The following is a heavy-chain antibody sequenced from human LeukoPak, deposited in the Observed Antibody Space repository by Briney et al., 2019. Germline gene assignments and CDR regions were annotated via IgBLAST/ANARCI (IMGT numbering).Heavy chain of an antibody. J-gene: IGHJ4*02. Sequence: GGSLRLSCAASGFTFSHYWMSWVRQAPGKGLEWVAYIKKTGSETYYVDSVKGRFTITRDNTRNSLFLQMYNLRVEDAAVYFCAREDGYCSGGDCYSYFDSWGQGTLVTVSS. CDR3: AREDGYCSGGDCYSYFDS. D-gene: IGHD2-15*01. CDR2: IKKTGSET. V-gene: IGHV3-7*01. CDR1: GFTFSHYW.